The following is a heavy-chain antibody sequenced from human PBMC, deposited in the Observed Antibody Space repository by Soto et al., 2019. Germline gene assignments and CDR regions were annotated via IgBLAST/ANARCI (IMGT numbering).Heavy chain of an antibody. CDR3: ARIPQYYYGSGSYNDYYGMDV. D-gene: IGHD3-10*01. J-gene: IGHJ6*02. CDR2: IIPIFGTA. CDR1: GGTFSSYA. Sequence: SVKVSCKASGGTFSSYAISWVRQAPGQGLEWMGGIIPIFGTANYAQKFQGRVTITADESTSTAYMELSSLRSEDTAVYYCARIPQYYYGSGSYNDYYGMDVWGQGTTVTVSS. V-gene: IGHV1-69*13.